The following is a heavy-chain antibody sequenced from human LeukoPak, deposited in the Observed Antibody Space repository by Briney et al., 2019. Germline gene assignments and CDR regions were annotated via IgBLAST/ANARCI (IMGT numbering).Heavy chain of an antibody. D-gene: IGHD2/OR15-2a*01. V-gene: IGHV3-48*04. J-gene: IGHJ4*02. CDR3: ARDFSTSGSH. Sequence: GGSLRLSCAASGFTFKKYWMNWVRQVPGKGLEWVSYISSSSSTMYYADSVKGRFTISRDNAKNSLYLQMNSLRAEDTAVYYCARDFSTSGSHWGQGTLVTVSS. CDR2: ISSSSSTM. CDR1: GFTFKKYW.